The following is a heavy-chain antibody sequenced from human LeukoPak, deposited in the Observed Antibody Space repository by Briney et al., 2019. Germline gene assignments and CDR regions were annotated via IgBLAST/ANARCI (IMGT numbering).Heavy chain of an antibody. CDR1: GFTVSSNY. J-gene: IGHJ2*01. CDR2: IYSGGST. D-gene: IGHD6-19*01. CDR3: AKDCGVAGPWYFDL. Sequence: GGSLRLSCAASGFTVSSNYMSWVRQAPGKGLEWVSVIYSGGSTYYADSVKGRFTIPRDNSKNTLYLQMNSLRAEDTAVYYCAKDCGVAGPWYFDLWGRGTLVTVSS. V-gene: IGHV3-53*01.